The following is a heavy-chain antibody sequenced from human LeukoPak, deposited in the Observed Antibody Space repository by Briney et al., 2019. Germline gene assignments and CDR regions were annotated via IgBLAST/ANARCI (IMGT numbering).Heavy chain of an antibody. V-gene: IGHV4-34*01. CDR2: INHSGST. J-gene: IGHJ3*02. CDR1: GGSFSGYY. CDR3: ARVGSTPSAFDI. D-gene: IGHD2-15*01. Sequence: SETLSLTCAVYGGSFSGYYWSWIRQPPGKGLEWIGEINHSGSTNYIPSLKSRVTMSVDTSKNQFSLKLSSVTAADTAVYYCARVGSTPSAFDIWGQGTMVTVSS.